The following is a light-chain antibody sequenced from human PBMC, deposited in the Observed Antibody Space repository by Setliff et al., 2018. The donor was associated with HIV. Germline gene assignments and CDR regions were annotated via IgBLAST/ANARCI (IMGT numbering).Light chain of an antibody. J-gene: IGLJ1*01. Sequence: QSALAQPASVSGSPGQSITISCTGTSNDVGRYDLVSWYQQHPARAPKLIIYQATRRPSGVSNRFSGSKSGNVAPLTISGLQAEDEADYYCCSHAGSNTYVFGLGTKVTVL. CDR3: CSHAGSNTYV. V-gene: IGLV2-23*01. CDR2: QAT. CDR1: SNDVGRYDL.